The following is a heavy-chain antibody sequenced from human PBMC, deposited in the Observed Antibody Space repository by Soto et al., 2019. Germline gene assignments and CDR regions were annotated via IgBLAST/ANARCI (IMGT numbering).Heavy chain of an antibody. D-gene: IGHD4-4*01. V-gene: IGHV4-30-4*01. CDR3: ARVGYSVDKFSY. CDR2: IYYSGST. CDR1: GAPISSGDYY. J-gene: IGHJ4*02. Sequence: SETLSLTCKVSGAPISSGDYYWSWVRQAPGKGLEWIGYIYYSGSTYYNPSLKRRLDISSDVSKNVFSLRLTSVAASDTAVYFCARVGYSVDKFSYWRPRMSVSVSS.